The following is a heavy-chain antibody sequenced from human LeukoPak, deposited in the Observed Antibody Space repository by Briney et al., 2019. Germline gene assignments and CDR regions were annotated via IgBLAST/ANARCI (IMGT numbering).Heavy chain of an antibody. V-gene: IGHV1-69*04. CDR3: ARDAGFRSPRHYYYGMDV. CDR1: GGTFSSYT. Sequence: SVKVSCKSSGGTFSSYTISWVRQAPAQGLEWMGRIIPILGIANYAQKFQGRVTITADKSTSTAYMELSSLRSEATAVYYCARDAGFRSPRHYYYGMDVWGQGTTVTVSS. J-gene: IGHJ6*02. CDR2: IIPILGIA.